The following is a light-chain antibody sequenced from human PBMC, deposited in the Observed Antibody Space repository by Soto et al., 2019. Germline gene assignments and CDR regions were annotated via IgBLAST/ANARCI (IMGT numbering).Light chain of an antibody. CDR3: QVWDYSTVL. Sequence: SYELNQPLSVSVALGQTATITWGGNNIGNKNVHWYQQKPGQAPVLVIYGDYNRPSGIPERFSGSNSGNTATLTISRAQAGDEADFYCQVWDYSTVLFGGGTKLTVL. J-gene: IGLJ2*01. V-gene: IGLV3-9*01. CDR2: GDY. CDR1: NIGNKN.